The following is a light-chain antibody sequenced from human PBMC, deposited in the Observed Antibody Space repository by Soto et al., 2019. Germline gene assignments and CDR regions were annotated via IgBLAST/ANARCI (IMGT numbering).Light chain of an antibody. CDR1: SXNIGAGYD. CDR3: QTYDRSLSGLFV. V-gene: IGLV1-40*01. J-gene: IGLJ1*01. Sequence: QSVLTQPPSVSGAPGQRVTISCTGSSXNIGAGYDVHWYQQLPGTAPKLLIFGNGNRPSGVPDRFSGSKSDTSASLAITGLQAEDEADYYCQTYDRSLSGLFVFGTGTKFTVL. CDR2: GNG.